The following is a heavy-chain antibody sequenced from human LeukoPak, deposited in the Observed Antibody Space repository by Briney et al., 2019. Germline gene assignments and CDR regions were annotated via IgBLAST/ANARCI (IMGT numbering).Heavy chain of an antibody. V-gene: IGHV1-2*02. J-gene: IGHJ6*03. Sequence: ASAKVSCMTSGYTLTDYYIHWVRQAPGQGLEWMGWINPDSGYTNYAQKFQGRVTMTRDTSINTAYMELSRLTSDDTAVYYCATDPRTTVFGTFRYYYMDVWGEGTTVAVSS. D-gene: IGHD3-3*01. CDR3: ATDPRTTVFGTFRYYYMDV. CDR1: GYTLTDYY. CDR2: INPDSGYT.